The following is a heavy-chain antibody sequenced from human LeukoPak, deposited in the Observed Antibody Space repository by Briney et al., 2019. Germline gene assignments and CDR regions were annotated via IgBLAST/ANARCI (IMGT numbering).Heavy chain of an antibody. CDR1: GFTFSSDW. CDR3: ATSGYTHAFDY. V-gene: IGHV3-74*01. J-gene: IGHJ4*02. CDR2: IKSDGSTT. D-gene: IGHD5-18*01. Sequence: GGSLRLSCAASGFTFSSDWMHWVRQTPGKGLVWVSRIKSDGSTTNYADSVKGRFTISRDNAKNSLYLQMNSLRAEDTAMYYCATSGYTHAFDYWGQGTLVTVSS.